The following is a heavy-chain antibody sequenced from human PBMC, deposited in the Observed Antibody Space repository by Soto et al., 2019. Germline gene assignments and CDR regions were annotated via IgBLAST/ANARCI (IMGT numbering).Heavy chain of an antibody. Sequence: QVQLVQSGAEVKKPGASVKVSCKASGYTFTSYAMHWVRQAPGQRLEWMGWINAGNGNTKYSQKVQSRVTITRDTPASTDYMELSSLRAADTAVYYCASGPNPYYFDSWGQLTLVTVSS. V-gene: IGHV1-3*01. J-gene: IGHJ4*02. CDR3: ASGPNPYYFDS. CDR2: INAGNGNT. CDR1: GYTFTSYA.